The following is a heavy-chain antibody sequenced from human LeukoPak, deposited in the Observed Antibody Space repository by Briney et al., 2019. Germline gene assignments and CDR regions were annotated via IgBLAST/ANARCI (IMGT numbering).Heavy chain of an antibody. Sequence: PSETLSLTCSVSGDSVSRSDSYWDWIRQPPGKGLEWIGTISYSGRTYYSPSLKSRVTMSVDPSNNQFSLNLRSVTAADTALYYCARRRYYDGSGYLEWGQGTLLSVSS. V-gene: IGHV4-39*01. CDR3: ARRRYYDGSGYLE. D-gene: IGHD3-22*01. CDR1: GDSVSRSDSY. J-gene: IGHJ1*01. CDR2: ISYSGRT.